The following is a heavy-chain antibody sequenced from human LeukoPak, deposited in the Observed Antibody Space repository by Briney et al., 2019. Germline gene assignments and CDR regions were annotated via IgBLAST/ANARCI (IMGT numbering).Heavy chain of an antibody. Sequence: GGSLRLPCVASGFTFSNYWMAWIRHAPGRGLEWVANINKDGSETYYLDSVRGRFTIFRDNAKNSLYLQMNTLGAEDTAVYYCVRELVVGPAEYFQNWGQGTLVTVSS. CDR3: VRELVVGPAEYFQN. CDR1: GFTFSNYW. J-gene: IGHJ1*01. V-gene: IGHV3-7*01. CDR2: INKDGSET. D-gene: IGHD2-15*01.